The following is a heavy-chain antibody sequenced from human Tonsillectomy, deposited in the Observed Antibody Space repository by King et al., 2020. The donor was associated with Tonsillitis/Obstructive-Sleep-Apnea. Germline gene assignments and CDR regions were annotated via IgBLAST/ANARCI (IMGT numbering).Heavy chain of an antibody. J-gene: IGHJ5*02. CDR2: ISYDGSNK. Sequence: VQLVESGGGVVQPGRSLRLSCAASGFTFSTFSMHWVRQTPGKGLEWVAVISYDGSNKYYADSVRGRFTISRDNSKNTLYLQMNSLRAEDTAVYYCARDLGYYGSVSYFDCFDLWGQGTLVTVSS. V-gene: IGHV3-30*04. CDR3: ARDLGYYGSVSYFDCFDL. CDR1: GFTFSTFS. D-gene: IGHD3-10*01.